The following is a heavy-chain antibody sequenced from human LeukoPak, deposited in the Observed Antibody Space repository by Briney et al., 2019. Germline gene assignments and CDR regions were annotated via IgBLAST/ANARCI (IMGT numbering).Heavy chain of an antibody. CDR3: AKHDSSGYPRLFDY. CDR1: GGSISSYY. V-gene: IGHV4-59*08. CDR2: INYSGST. D-gene: IGHD3-22*01. Sequence: PSETLSLTCTVSGGSISSYYWSWIRQPPGKGLEWIGYINYSGSTNYNPSLKSRVTISVDTSKNQFSLKLSSVTAADTAVYYCAKHDSSGYPRLFDYWGQGTLVTVSS. J-gene: IGHJ4*02.